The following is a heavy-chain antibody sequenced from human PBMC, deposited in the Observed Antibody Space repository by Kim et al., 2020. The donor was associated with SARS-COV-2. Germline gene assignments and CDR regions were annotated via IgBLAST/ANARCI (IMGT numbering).Heavy chain of an antibody. CDR1: GFTFSSYD. J-gene: IGHJ3*02. V-gene: IGHV3-48*03. CDR2: MSSSVITI. CDR3: ARDSGLLWFGGDAFDI. Sequence: GGSLRLSCAASGFTFSSYDMNWVRQAPGKGLEWVSYMSSSVITIYYADSVKGRCPISSDNAKNSLYLQMNSMRAEDTAVYYCARDSGLLWFGGDAFDIWGQGTIVTVSS. D-gene: IGHD3-10*01.